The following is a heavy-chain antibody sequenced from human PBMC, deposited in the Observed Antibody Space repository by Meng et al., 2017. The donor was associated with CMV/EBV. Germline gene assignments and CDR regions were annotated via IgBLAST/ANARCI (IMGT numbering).Heavy chain of an antibody. Sequence: SCKASGFTFSSYGMHWVRQAPGKGLEWVAVIWYDGSNKYYADSVKGRFTISRDNSKNTLYLQMNSLRAEDTAVYYCAKDQSGSYYDFWSGYYTEKYYYGMDVWGQGTTVTVSS. J-gene: IGHJ6*02. CDR1: GFTFSSYG. V-gene: IGHV3-33*06. D-gene: IGHD3-3*01. CDR2: IWYDGSNK. CDR3: AKDQSGSYYDFWSGYYTEKYYYGMDV.